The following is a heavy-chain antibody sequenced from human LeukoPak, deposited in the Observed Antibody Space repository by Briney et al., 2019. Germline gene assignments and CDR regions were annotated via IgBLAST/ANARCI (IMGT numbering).Heavy chain of an antibody. D-gene: IGHD5-18*01. CDR1: GYTFTSYD. J-gene: IGHJ4*02. CDR3: ARNPGYSYGYLIDY. Sequence: GASVKVSCKASGYTFTSYDINWVRQATGQGLEWMGWMNPNSGNTGYAQKFQGRVTMTRNTSISTAYMELSSLRSEDTAVYYCARNPGYSYGYLIDYWGQGTLVTVSS. V-gene: IGHV1-8*01. CDR2: MNPNSGNT.